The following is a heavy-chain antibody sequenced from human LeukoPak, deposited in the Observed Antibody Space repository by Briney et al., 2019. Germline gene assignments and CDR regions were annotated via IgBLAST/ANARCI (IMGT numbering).Heavy chain of an antibody. Sequence: GESLRISCEGSGDTFTNYWIVWVRQMPGKGLEWMGVIYPGDSDTRYSPSFQGQVTISADKSIKTVYLQWNSLRASDTAMYYCARAAVSYAGNDGFDIWGPGTMVTVSS. CDR1: GDTFTNYW. CDR2: IYPGDSDT. CDR3: ARAAVSYAGNDGFDI. V-gene: IGHV5-51*01. D-gene: IGHD1-26*01. J-gene: IGHJ3*02.